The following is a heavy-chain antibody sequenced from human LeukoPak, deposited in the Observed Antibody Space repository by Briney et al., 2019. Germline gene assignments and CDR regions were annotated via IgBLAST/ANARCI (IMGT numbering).Heavy chain of an antibody. CDR3: AKDSRGYTYGIFDY. Sequence: GGSLRLSCAASGFTFSSYAMSWVRQAPGKGLEWVSGISGSGGSTYYVDSVKGRFTISRDNSKNTRYLQMSSLRAEDTAVYYCAKDSRGYTYGIFDYWGQGTLVTVSS. D-gene: IGHD5-18*01. CDR1: GFTFSSYA. J-gene: IGHJ4*02. CDR2: ISGSGGST. V-gene: IGHV3-23*01.